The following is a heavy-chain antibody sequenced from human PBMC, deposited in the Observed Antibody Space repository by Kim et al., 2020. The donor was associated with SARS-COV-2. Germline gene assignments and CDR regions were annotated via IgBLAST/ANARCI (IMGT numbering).Heavy chain of an antibody. CDR3: ASLLPIAAAGGNFDY. D-gene: IGHD6-13*01. CDR1: GGSFSGYY. Sequence: SETLSLTCAVYGGSFSGYYWSWIRQPPGKGLEWIGEINHSGSTNYNPSLKSRVTISVDTSKNQFSLKLSSVTAADTAVYYCASLLPIAAAGGNFDYWGQGTLVTVSS. J-gene: IGHJ4*02. V-gene: IGHV4-34*01. CDR2: INHSGST.